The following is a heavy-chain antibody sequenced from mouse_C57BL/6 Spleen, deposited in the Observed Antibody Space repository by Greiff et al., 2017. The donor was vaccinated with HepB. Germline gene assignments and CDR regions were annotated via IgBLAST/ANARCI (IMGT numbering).Heavy chain of an antibody. CDR1: GYSIPSDY. V-gene: IGHV3-8*01. Sequence: EVQLVESGPGLAKPSQTLSLTCSVTGYSIPSDYWNWIRKFPGNKLEYMGYISYSGSTYYIPSLKSRISITRDTSKNQYYLQLNSVTTEDTATYYCARWLLKENYFDYWGQGTTLTVSS. J-gene: IGHJ2*01. D-gene: IGHD2-3*01. CDR3: ARWLLKENYFDY. CDR2: ISYSGST.